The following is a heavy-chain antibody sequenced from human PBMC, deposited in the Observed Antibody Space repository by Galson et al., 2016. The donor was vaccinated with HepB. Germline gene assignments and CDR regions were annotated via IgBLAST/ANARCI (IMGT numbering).Heavy chain of an antibody. CDR3: ARAIVVMPSANWFDP. Sequence: SVKVSCKASGYTFTSYGISWVRQAPGQRLEWMGWINAGNGNTKYSQKFQGRVTITRDTSANTAYMELSSLRSEDTAVYYCARAIVVMPSANWFDPWGQGALVTVSS. CDR1: GYTFTSYG. CDR2: INAGNGNT. D-gene: IGHD2-8*01. J-gene: IGHJ5*02. V-gene: IGHV1-3*01.